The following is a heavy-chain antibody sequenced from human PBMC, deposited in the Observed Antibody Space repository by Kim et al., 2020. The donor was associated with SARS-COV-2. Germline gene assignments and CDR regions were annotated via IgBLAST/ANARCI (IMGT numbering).Heavy chain of an antibody. CDR2: ISSSSRYT. J-gene: IGHJ5*02. CDR1: GFTFSDYY. V-gene: IGHV3-11*05. CDR3: ARVSEQSGSYYLGWFDP. Sequence: GGSLRLSCAASGFTFSDYYMSWIRQAPGKGLEWVSYISSSSRYTNYADSVKGRFTISRDNAKNSLYLQMNSLRAEDTAVYYCARVSEQSGSYYLGWFDPWGQGTLVTVSS. D-gene: IGHD3-10*01.